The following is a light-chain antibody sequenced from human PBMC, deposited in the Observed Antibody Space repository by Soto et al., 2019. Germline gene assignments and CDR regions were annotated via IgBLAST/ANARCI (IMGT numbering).Light chain of an antibody. CDR2: EVS. V-gene: IGLV2-14*01. CDR3: ISYTSSSTHVV. Sequence: QSALTQPASGSGSPGQSITISCTGTSSDVGGYNYVSWYQQHPGKAPKLMIYEVSNRPSGVSNRFSGSKSGNTASLTISGLQAEDEADYYCISYTSSSTHVVFGGGTKLTVL. J-gene: IGLJ2*01. CDR1: SSDVGGYNY.